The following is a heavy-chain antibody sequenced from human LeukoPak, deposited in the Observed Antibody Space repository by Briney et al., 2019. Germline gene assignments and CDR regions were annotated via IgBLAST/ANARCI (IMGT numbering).Heavy chain of an antibody. CDR3: ARVPPYYYGSGSYPFDP. V-gene: IGHV5-51*01. CDR2: IYPGDSDT. D-gene: IGHD3-10*01. CDR1: GYSFTSYW. J-gene: IGHJ5*02. Sequence: GEALQISCKGSGYSFTSYWIGWGRRMPGKGRGWMGIIYPGDSDTRYSPSFQGQVTISADKSISTAYLQWSSLKASDTAMYYCARVPPYYYGSGSYPFDPWGQGTLVTVSS.